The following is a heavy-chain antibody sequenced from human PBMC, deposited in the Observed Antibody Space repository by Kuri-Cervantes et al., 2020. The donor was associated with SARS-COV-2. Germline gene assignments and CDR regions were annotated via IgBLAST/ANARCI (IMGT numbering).Heavy chain of an antibody. D-gene: IGHD6-13*01. CDR3: ARGRGSSWRLNAFDI. V-gene: IGHV3-23*01. Sequence: GESLKISCTASGFTFSSYAMTWVRQVPGKGLEWVSSISGGGGNAYYADSVKGRFTISRDNSKNTLYLQMNSLRAEDTAVYYCARGRGSSWRLNAFDIWGQGTMVTVSS. CDR1: GFTFSSYA. J-gene: IGHJ3*02. CDR2: ISGGGGNA.